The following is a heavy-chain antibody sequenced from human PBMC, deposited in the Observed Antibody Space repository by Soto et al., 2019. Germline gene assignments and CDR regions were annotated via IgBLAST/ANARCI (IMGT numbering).Heavy chain of an antibody. D-gene: IGHD3-22*01. CDR3: ARDQGLYDSSGYPNYYYGMDV. V-gene: IGHV3-48*02. J-gene: IGHJ6*02. CDR2: ISSSSSTI. Sequence: PGGSLRLSCAASGFTFSSYSMNWVRQAPGKGLEWVSYISSSSSTIYYADSVKGRFTISRDNAKNSLYLQMNSLRDEDTAVYYCARDQGLYDSSGYPNYYYGMDVWGQGTTVTVSS. CDR1: GFTFSSYS.